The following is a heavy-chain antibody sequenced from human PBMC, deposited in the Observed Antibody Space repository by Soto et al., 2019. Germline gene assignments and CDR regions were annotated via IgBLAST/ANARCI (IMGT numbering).Heavy chain of an antibody. D-gene: IGHD6-13*01. Sequence: GGSLRLSCVGSGFIFANAWMNWVRQAPGKGLEWVGRLKSKYVGGTTDYGAPVRGRFTTSRDDSKNTLYLQMDSLRIEDTAIYYCTNMIGQSAAGGPWGQGTLVPVSS. CDR1: GFIFANAW. CDR3: TNMIGQSAAGGP. CDR2: LKSKYVGGTT. J-gene: IGHJ5*02. V-gene: IGHV3-15*07.